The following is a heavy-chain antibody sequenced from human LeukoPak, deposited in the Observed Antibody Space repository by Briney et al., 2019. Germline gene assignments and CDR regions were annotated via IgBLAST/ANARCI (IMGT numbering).Heavy chain of an antibody. CDR2: INPNSGGT. CDR1: GYTFTGYY. J-gene: IGHJ4*02. V-gene: IGHV1-2*02. CDR3: AREEQLWSSVDY. D-gene: IGHD5-18*01. Sequence: ASVKVSCKASGYTFTGYYMHWVRQAPGQGLEWMGWINPNSGGTNYAQKFQGRVTMTRDTSISTAYMELSRLRSDDTAVYYCAREEQLWSSVDYWGQGTLVTVSS.